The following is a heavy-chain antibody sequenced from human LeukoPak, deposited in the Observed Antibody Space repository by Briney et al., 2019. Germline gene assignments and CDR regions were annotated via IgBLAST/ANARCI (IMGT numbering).Heavy chain of an antibody. J-gene: IGHJ5*02. CDR3: ARHMKTANNWFDP. CDR1: GYTFTGYY. V-gene: IGHV1-2*02. CDR2: INPKSGGT. Sequence: GASVKVSCKASGYTFTGYYMHWVRQAPGQGLERMGWINPKSGGTNYEQKFQGRVIMTRDTSISTAYMELSRLRSDDTAVYYCARHMKTANNWFDPWGQGTLVTVSS.